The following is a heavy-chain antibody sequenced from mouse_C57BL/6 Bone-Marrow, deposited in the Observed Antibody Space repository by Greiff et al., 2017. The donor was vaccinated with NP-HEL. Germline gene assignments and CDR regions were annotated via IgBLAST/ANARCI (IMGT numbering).Heavy chain of an antibody. Sequence: EVQVVESGGGLVKPGGSLKLSCAASGFTFSSYAMSWVRQTPEKRLEWVATISDGGSYTYYPDNVKGRFTISRDNAKNNLYLQMSHLKSEDTAMYYCAREWAYYYGKAYWGQGTLVTVSA. CDR2: ISDGGSYT. J-gene: IGHJ3*01. CDR3: AREWAYYYGKAY. D-gene: IGHD1-1*01. V-gene: IGHV5-4*01. CDR1: GFTFSSYA.